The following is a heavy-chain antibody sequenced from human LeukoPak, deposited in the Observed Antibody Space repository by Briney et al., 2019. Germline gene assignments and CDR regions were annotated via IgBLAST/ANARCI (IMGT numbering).Heavy chain of an antibody. Sequence: PGGSLRLSCAASGFTSSSYSMNWVRQAPGKGLEWVSSISSSSSYIYYADSVKGRFTISRDNAKNSLYLQMNSLRAEDTAVYYCARGRGYYDSSGYFDYWGQGTLVTVSS. J-gene: IGHJ4*02. V-gene: IGHV3-21*01. CDR2: ISSSSSYI. D-gene: IGHD3-22*01. CDR3: ARGRGYYDSSGYFDY. CDR1: GFTSSSYS.